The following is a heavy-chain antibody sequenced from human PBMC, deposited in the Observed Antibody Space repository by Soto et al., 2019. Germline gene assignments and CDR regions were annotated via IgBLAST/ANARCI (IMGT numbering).Heavy chain of an antibody. V-gene: IGHV1-3*01. CDR3: AREGVAPYYYYGMDV. CDR2: INAGSGDT. CDR1: GYIFSYYA. J-gene: IGHJ6*02. Sequence: ASVKVSCKASGYIFSYYAIHWVRQAPGQRLEWMAWINAGSGDTKYSQTFQGRVTMTTDTSTSTVHMEVRSLRSDDTAVYYCAREGVAPYYYYGMDVWGQGTPVTVSS. D-gene: IGHD5-12*01.